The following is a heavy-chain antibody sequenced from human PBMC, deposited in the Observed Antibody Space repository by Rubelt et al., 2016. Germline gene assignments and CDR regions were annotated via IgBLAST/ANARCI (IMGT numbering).Heavy chain of an antibody. Sequence: MGWINPNSGGTNYAQKFQGWVTMTRDTSISTAYMELSRLRSDDTAVYYCARDITGATIFGVVGGFDPWGQGTLVTVSS. CDR3: ARDITGATIFGVVGGFDP. V-gene: IGHV1-2*04. D-gene: IGHD3-3*01. CDR2: INPNSGGT. J-gene: IGHJ5*02.